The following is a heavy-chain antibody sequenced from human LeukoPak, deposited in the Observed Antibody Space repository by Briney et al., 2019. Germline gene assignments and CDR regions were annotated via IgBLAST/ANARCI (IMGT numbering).Heavy chain of an antibody. CDR1: GFTFDDYA. V-gene: IGHV3-33*08. J-gene: IGHJ4*02. CDR2: IWYDGSNK. CDR3: ARFWNDGPIDY. D-gene: IGHD1-1*01. Sequence: GGSLTLSCAASGFTFDDYAMHWVRQAPGKGLEWVAVIWYDGSNKYYADSVKGRFTISRDNSKNTLYLQMNSLRAEDTAVYYCARFWNDGPIDYWGQGTLVPVSS.